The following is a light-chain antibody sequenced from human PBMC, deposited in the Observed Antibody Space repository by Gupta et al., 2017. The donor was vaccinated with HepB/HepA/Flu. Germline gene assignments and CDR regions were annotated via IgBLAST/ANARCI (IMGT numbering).Light chain of an antibody. J-gene: IGLJ3*02. V-gene: IGLV2-14*01. Sequence: QSALPQPASVAGSPGQSINISCNGPSSDVGGYHYVSWYHQHPGKAPKVMIFEVSNRPSGVADRFSGSKSGSTASLTISGLQAEDEADYYCSSYTTSSTVVFGGGTKLTGL. CDR1: SSDVGGYHY. CDR3: SSYTTSSTVV. CDR2: EVS.